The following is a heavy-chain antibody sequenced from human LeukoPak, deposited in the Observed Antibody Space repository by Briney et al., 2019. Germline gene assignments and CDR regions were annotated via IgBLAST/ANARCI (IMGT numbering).Heavy chain of an antibody. CDR3: AREGVEMATTYYFDY. D-gene: IGHD5-24*01. J-gene: IGHJ4*02. V-gene: IGHV4-38-2*02. CDR2: IYHSGST. Sequence: SETLSLTCNVSGYSISNNYYWGWIRQPPGKGLEWIGSIYHSGSTYYNPSLKSRVTISVDASKDQFSLKLSSVTAADTAVYYCAREGVEMATTYYFDYWGQGTLVTVSS. CDR1: GYSISNNYY.